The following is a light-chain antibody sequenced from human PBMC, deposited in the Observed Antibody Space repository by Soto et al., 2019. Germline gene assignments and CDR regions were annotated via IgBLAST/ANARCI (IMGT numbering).Light chain of an antibody. CDR2: DVN. J-gene: IGLJ1*01. V-gene: IGLV2-14*01. CDR1: RSDVGDYNY. CDR3: SSYTSSSTRV. Sequence: QSVLTQPASVSGSPGQSITISCAGTRSDVGDYNYVSWYQQHPGKAPKLMIFDVNNRPSGVSNRFSGSKSGNTASLTISGLQAEDEADYYCSSYTSSSTRVFGTGTKRTVL.